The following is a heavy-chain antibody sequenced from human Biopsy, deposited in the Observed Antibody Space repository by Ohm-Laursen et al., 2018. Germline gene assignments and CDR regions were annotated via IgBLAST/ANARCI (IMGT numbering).Heavy chain of an antibody. CDR3: ARDSRRTAREGGMDV. J-gene: IGHJ6*02. CDR1: GFAFSDYS. CDR2: ISETSSHI. D-gene: IGHD6-6*01. V-gene: IGHV3-21*01. Sequence: SLRLSCAASGFAFSDYSMNWVRQAPGKGLEWISYISETSSHIYDADSVKGRFTVARDNAKNSLYLQLNSLRAEDTAVYYCARDSRRTAREGGMDVWGQGTTVTVSS.